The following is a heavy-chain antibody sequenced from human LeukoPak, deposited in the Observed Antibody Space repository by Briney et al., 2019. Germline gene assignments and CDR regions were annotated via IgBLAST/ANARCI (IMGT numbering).Heavy chain of an antibody. Sequence: GGSLRLSCAASGFTFSSYSMNWVRQAPGKGLEWVSYISGSSPTTYYADSVKGRFTISRDNAKNSLYLQMNSLRVEDTAVYYCARGRGGSFDYWGQGTLVTVSS. CDR2: ISGSSPTT. V-gene: IGHV3-48*01. CDR1: GFTFSSYS. CDR3: ARGRGGSFDY. J-gene: IGHJ4*02. D-gene: IGHD3-10*01.